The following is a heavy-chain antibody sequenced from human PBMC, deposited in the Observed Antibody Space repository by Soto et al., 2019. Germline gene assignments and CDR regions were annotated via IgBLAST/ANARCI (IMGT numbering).Heavy chain of an antibody. Sequence: SGFTFSDYAMHWVRRAPGKGLEWVAVISYDGNNKYYADSVKGRFTISRDNSKNTLYLQMNSLRPEDTAVYYCARGLGYCSSTSCYAYFDYWVQGTLVTVSS. CDR2: ISYDGNNK. CDR3: ARGLGYCSSTSCYAYFDY. J-gene: IGHJ4*02. V-gene: IGHV3-30-3*01. D-gene: IGHD2-2*01. CDR1: GFTFSDYA.